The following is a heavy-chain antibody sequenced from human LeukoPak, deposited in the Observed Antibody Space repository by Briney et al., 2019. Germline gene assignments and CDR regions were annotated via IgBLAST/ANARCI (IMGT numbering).Heavy chain of an antibody. J-gene: IGHJ5*02. D-gene: IGHD3-22*01. CDR2: FNPIFGSA. Sequence: SMKVSCKASGGAFGTYGITWVRQALGQGLEWMGGFNPIFGSAQYAQKFQGRVTITMDVSARTAYMELSSLRSEDTAVYYCARDYYDSSGYYQPFDPWGQGTLVTVSS. V-gene: IGHV1-69*05. CDR1: GGAFGTYG. CDR3: ARDYYDSSGYYQPFDP.